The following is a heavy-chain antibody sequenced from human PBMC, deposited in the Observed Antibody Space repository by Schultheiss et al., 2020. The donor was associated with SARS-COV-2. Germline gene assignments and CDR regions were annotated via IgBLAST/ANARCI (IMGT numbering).Heavy chain of an antibody. D-gene: IGHD5-18*01. J-gene: IGHJ4*02. V-gene: IGHV2-26*01. CDR2: IFSNDEK. CDR1: GFSLSNARMG. Sequence: SGPTLVKPTETLTLTCTVSGFSLSNARMGVSWIRQPPGKALEWLAHIFSNDEKSYSTSLKSRLTISKDTSKSQVVLTMTNMDPVDTATYYCARVPEWIQLWSESVYYFDYWGQGTLVTVSS. CDR3: ARVPEWIQLWSESVYYFDY.